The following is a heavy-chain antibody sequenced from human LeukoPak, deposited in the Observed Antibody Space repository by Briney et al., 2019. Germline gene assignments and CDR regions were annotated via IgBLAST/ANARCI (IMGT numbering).Heavy chain of an antibody. Sequence: ASVKVSCKASGYTFTSYAMHWVRQAPGQRLEWMGWINAGNGNTKYSQKFQGRVTITRDTSTSTAYMELSSLRSEDTAVYYCASCSRSVVTLSSFCDYWGQGTLVTVSS. CDR2: INAGNGNT. J-gene: IGHJ4*02. V-gene: IGHV1-3*01. CDR1: GYTFTSYA. D-gene: IGHD4-23*01. CDR3: ASCSRSVVTLSSFCDY.